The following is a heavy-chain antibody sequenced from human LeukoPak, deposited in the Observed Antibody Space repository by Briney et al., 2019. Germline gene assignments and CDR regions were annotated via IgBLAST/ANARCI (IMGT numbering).Heavy chain of an antibody. Sequence: ASVKVSCKASGYSFTNYYMHWVRQAPGQGLEWIGMINPSGGSTTYAQKFQGRVTMTRDMSTSTVYMELSSLTSEDTAVYYCARTRGYYFDYWGQGTLVTVSS. V-gene: IGHV1-46*01. CDR2: INPSGGST. CDR1: GYSFTNYY. CDR3: ARTRGYYFDY. J-gene: IGHJ4*02.